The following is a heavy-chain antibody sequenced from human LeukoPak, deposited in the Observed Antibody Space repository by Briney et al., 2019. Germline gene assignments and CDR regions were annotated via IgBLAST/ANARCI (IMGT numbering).Heavy chain of an antibody. CDR3: ARAGITGTTLDY. V-gene: IGHV4-31*03. CDR1: GGSISSGGYY. J-gene: IGHJ4*02. D-gene: IGHD1-7*01. CDR2: IYYSGST. Sequence: PSQTLSLTCTVSGGSISSGGYYWSWIRQHPGKGLEWIGYIYYSGSTYYNPSLKSRVTISVDTSKNQFSLKLSSVTAADTAVYYCARAGITGTTLDYWGQGTLVTVSS.